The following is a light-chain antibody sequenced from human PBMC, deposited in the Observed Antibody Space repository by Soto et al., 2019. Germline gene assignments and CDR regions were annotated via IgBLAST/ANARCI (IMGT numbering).Light chain of an antibody. CDR2: TAS. Sequence: DIQMTPSPSSLSASVGARVTITCRASQSVSGYLNWYQQKPGRAPKLLIYTASSLQSGVPSRFSGSGSGTDFTLTISSLQPEDFATYHCQQGYTTPITFGQGARLEIK. CDR3: QQGYTTPIT. V-gene: IGKV1-39*01. CDR1: QSVSGY. J-gene: IGKJ5*01.